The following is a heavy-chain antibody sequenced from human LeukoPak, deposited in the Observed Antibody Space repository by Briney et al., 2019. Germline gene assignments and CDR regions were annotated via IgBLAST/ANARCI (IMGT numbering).Heavy chain of an antibody. CDR3: ARVIVGARRGLFDY. CDR2: IFYSGST. V-gene: IGHV4-59*01. CDR1: GGSISTYY. D-gene: IGHD1-26*01. Sequence: PSETLSLTCAVSGGSISTYYWSWIRQPPGKGLEWIGYIFYSGSTNYNPSPKSRVTLSVDTSKNQFSLKLSSVTAADTAVYYCARVIVGARRGLFDYWGQGTLVTVSS. J-gene: IGHJ4*02.